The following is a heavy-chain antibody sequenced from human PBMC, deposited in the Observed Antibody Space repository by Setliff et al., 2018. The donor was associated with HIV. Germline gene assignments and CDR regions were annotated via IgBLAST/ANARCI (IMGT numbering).Heavy chain of an antibody. CDR2: INAGNGNT. D-gene: IGHD5-18*01. CDR3: ARDGGDTAMVSYYYYYNMDV. CDR1: GYTFTSYA. J-gene: IGHJ6*03. Sequence: ASVKVSCKASGYTFTSYAMHWVRQAPGQRLEWMGWINAGNGNTKYSQKFQGRVTITRDTSASTAYMELSSLRSEDTAVYYCARDGGDTAMVSYYYYYNMDVWGKGTTVTVSS. V-gene: IGHV1-3*01.